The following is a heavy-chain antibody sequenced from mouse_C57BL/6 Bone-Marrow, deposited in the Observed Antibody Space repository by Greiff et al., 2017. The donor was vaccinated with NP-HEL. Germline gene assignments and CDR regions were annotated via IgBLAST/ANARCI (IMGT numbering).Heavy chain of an antibody. CDR3: ARRTVAFDY. CDR1: GFTFSSYG. V-gene: IGHV5-6*01. CDR2: ISSGGSYT. Sequence: VQLVESGGDLVKPGGSLKLSCAASGFTFSSYGMSWVRQTPDKRLEWVATISSGGSYTYYPDSVKGRFTISRDNAKNTMYLQMSSLKSEDTAMYYCARRTVAFDYWGQGTTLTVSS. D-gene: IGHD1-1*01. J-gene: IGHJ2*01.